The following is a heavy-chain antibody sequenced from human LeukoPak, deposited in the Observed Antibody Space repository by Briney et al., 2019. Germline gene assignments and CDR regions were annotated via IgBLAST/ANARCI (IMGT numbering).Heavy chain of an antibody. V-gene: IGHV3-21*01. D-gene: IGHD3-22*01. CDR2: ISTSSSYI. CDR1: GFTFSSYN. CDR3: ARGLHSRLYDSSGYYPY. Sequence: GGSLRLSCAASGFTFSSYNMNWVRQAPGKGLEWVSSISTSSSYIYYADSVKGRFTISRHNAKKSLYLQMNSLRAEDTAIYYCARGLHSRLYDSSGYYPYWGQGTLVTVSS. J-gene: IGHJ4*02.